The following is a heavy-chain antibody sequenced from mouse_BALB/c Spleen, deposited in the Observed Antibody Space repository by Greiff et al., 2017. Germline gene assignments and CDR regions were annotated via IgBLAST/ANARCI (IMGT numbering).Heavy chain of an antibody. Sequence: EVMLVESGGGLVQPGGSLKLSCAASGFTFSSYTMSWVRQTPEKGLEWVGYISNGGGSTYYPDTVKGQFTISCDNTKNTLYLQMSSLKSEDTAMYYGARVQSQDEEGDYYAMDYWGQGTSVTVSS. CDR1: GFTFSSYT. V-gene: IGHV5-12-2*01. J-gene: IGHJ4*01. CDR3: ARVQSQDEEGDYYAMDY. CDR2: ISNGGGST.